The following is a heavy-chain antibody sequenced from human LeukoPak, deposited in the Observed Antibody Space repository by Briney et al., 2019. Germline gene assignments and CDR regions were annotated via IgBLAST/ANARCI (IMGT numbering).Heavy chain of an antibody. J-gene: IGHJ4*02. Sequence: GGSLRLSCAASGLTVSNQYMSWVRQAPGKGLEWVAGISDSGGRTNYADSVKGRFTISRDSPKNTLYLQMNSLRAEDTAVYFCAKRGVVIRVILVGFHKEAYYFDSWGQGALVTVSS. CDR3: AKRGVVIRVILVGFHKEAYYFDS. CDR2: ISDSGGRT. V-gene: IGHV3-23*01. D-gene: IGHD3-22*01. CDR1: GLTVSNQY.